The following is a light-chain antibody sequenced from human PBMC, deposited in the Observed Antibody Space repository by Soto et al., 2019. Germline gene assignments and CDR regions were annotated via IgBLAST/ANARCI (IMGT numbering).Light chain of an antibody. Sequence: QSALTQPASVSGSPGQSITISCTGTSSDIGAYNFVSWYRHHPGKAPKLLIYGVAYRPSGISNRFSGSKSANTASLTISGLQAEDEADYFCTSYRSATTPPYVFGSGTKVTVL. V-gene: IGLV2-14*01. CDR3: TSYRSATTPPYV. CDR2: GVA. CDR1: SSDIGAYNF. J-gene: IGLJ1*01.